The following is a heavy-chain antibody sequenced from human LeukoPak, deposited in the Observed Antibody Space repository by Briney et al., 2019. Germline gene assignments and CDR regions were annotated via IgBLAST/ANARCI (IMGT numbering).Heavy chain of an antibody. Sequence: PSETLSLTCTVSGGSISSYYWSWIRQPPGKGLEWIGYIYYSGSTNYNPSLKSRVTISVDTSKNQFSLKLSSVTAADTAVYYCARADYYGYPYYMDVWGKGTTVTVSS. CDR2: IYYSGST. CDR1: GGSISSYY. D-gene: IGHD3-10*01. J-gene: IGHJ6*03. CDR3: ARADYYGYPYYMDV. V-gene: IGHV4-59*01.